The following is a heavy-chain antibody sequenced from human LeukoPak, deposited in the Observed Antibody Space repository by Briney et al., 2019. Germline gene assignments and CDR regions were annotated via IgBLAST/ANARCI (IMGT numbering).Heavy chain of an antibody. CDR2: IGSSVSNK. CDR3: AREEGVVTDPPFDY. V-gene: IGHV3-48*03. CDR1: GFTFSSYG. J-gene: IGHJ4*02. Sequence: GGSLRLSCAASGFTFSSYGINWVRQAPGKGLEWVSYIGSSVSNKYYADSVKGRFTISRDNAKNSVYLQMKSLRVEDTAVYYCAREEGVVTDPPFDYWGQGTLVTVSS. D-gene: IGHD4-23*01.